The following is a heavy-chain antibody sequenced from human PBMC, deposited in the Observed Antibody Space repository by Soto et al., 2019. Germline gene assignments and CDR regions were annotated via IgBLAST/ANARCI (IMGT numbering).Heavy chain of an antibody. D-gene: IGHD1-1*01. J-gene: IGHJ5*02. CDR3: VRDGTKTLRDWFDP. CDR2: IYATGTT. CDR1: GASVSGFY. Sequence: SETLSLTCTVSGASVSGFYWSWIRKSAGKGLEWIGRIYATGTTDYSPSLKSRVMMSVDTSKKQFSLKLRSVTAADTAVYYCVRDGTKTLRDWFDPWGQGISVTVSS. V-gene: IGHV4-4*07.